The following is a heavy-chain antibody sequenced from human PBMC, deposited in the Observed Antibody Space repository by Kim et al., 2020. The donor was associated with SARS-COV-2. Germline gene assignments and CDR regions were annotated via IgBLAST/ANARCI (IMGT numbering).Heavy chain of an antibody. J-gene: IGHJ4*02. CDR1: GFTFSSYA. D-gene: IGHD4-17*01. V-gene: IGHV3-23*01. CDR2: ISGSGGST. CDR3: AKAVDYGDYGYYFDY. Sequence: GGSLRLSCAASGFTFSSYAMSWVRQAPGKGLEWVSAISGSGGSTYYADSVKGRFTISRDNSKNTLYLQMKSLRAEDTAVYYCAKAVDYGDYGYYFDYWGQGTLVTVSS.